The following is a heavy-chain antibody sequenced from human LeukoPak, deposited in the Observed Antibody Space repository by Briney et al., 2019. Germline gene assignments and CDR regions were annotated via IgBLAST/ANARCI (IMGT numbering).Heavy chain of an antibody. Sequence: GGSLRLSCAASGFTFSSYWMNWARQAPGKGLEWVASINHNGNVNYYVDSVKGRFTISRDNAKNSLYLQMSNLRAEDTAVYFCARGGGLDVGGQGATVTVS. CDR3: ARGGGLDV. V-gene: IGHV3-7*03. CDR1: GFTFSSYW. D-gene: IGHD3-16*01. CDR2: INHNGNVN. J-gene: IGHJ6*02.